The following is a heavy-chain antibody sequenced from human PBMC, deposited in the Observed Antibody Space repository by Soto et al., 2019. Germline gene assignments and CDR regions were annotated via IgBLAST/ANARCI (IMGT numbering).Heavy chain of an antibody. CDR2: IYYSGST. D-gene: IGHD2-2*02. V-gene: IGHV4-31*03. J-gene: IGHJ3*02. CDR1: GGSISSGGYY. CDR3: ARALTLYCSSTSCYTGQQLVRNAFDI. Sequence: SETLSLTCTVSGGSISSGGYYWSRIRQHPGKGLEWIGYIYYSGSTYYNPSLKSRVTISVDTSKNQFSLKLSSVTAADMAVYYCARALTLYCSSTSCYTGQQLVRNAFDIWGQGTMVTVSS.